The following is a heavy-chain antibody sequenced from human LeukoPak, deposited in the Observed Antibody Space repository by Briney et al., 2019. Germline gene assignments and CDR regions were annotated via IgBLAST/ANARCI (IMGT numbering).Heavy chain of an antibody. CDR3: TRVGYIDEGIDY. CDR2: IKQDGSKK. CDR1: GFPFSSYW. V-gene: IGHV3-7*04. D-gene: IGHD5-24*01. J-gene: IGHJ4*02. Sequence: GGSLRLYCVASGFPFSSYWMTWVRQAPGKGLEWVANIKQDGSKKSYVDSVKGRFTISRDNAKNSLYLQMNSLRAEDTAIYYCTRVGYIDEGIDYWGQGTLVTVSS.